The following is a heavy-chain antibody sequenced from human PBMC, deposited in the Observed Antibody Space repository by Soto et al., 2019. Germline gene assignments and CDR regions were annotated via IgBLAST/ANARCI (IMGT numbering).Heavy chain of an antibody. CDR3: ARRAVGSWYIAWYYYGMDV. D-gene: IGHD6-13*01. Sequence: QVQLQQWGAGLLKPSETLSLTCAVYGGSFSGYYWSWIRQPPGKGLEGIGEINHSGSTNYNPSLKSRVTKSVDTSKKQFSLKLSSVTAADTAVYYCARRAVGSWYIAWYYYGMDVWGQGTTVTVSS. CDR1: GGSFSGYY. V-gene: IGHV4-34*01. J-gene: IGHJ6*02. CDR2: INHSGST.